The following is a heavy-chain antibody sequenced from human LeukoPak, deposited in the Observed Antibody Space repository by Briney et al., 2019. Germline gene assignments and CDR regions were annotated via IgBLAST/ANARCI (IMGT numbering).Heavy chain of an antibody. V-gene: IGHV3-21*04. CDR2: TSYTGTYI. CDR3: VRDRGTYRPIDY. J-gene: IGHJ4*02. CDR1: AFSLNAYN. D-gene: IGHD1-26*01. Sequence: KAGGSLRLSCAASAFSLNAYNMNWVRQAPGKGLEWVSSTSYTGTYIYYADSVKGRFTISRDNAQNSLYLQMNSLRAEDTAIYYCVRDRGTYRPIDYWGQGTLVTVSS.